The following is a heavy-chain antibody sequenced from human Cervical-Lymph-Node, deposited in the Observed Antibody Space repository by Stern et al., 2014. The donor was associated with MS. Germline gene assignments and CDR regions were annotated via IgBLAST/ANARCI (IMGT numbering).Heavy chain of an antibody. CDR3: SRVVYTMTGYYFDY. D-gene: IGHD5/OR15-5a*01. Sequence: EVQLVESGGGLVKPGRSLRLPCTTSGFTFGDYAVSWFRQAPGKGLEWVGFIRSKAYGGTVEYAASVKGRFTISRDDSKSIAYLQMNSLKIEDTAVYYCSRVVYTMTGYYFDYWGQGTLVTVSS. V-gene: IGHV3-49*05. J-gene: IGHJ4*02. CDR2: IRSKAYGGTV. CDR1: GFTFGDYA.